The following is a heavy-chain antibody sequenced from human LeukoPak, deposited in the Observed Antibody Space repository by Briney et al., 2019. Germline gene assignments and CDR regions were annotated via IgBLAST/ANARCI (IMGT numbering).Heavy chain of an antibody. CDR3: ARAVDTAPYYFDY. D-gene: IGHD5-18*01. CDR1: GYTFTGYY. CDR2: INPNSGGT. V-gene: IGHV1-2*02. Sequence: ASVKVSCKASGYTFTGYYMHWVRQAPGQGLEWMGWINPNSGGTNYAQKFQGRVTMTRDTSISTAYMELSRLRSDDTAVYYCARAVDTAPYYFDYWGQGTQVTISS. J-gene: IGHJ4*02.